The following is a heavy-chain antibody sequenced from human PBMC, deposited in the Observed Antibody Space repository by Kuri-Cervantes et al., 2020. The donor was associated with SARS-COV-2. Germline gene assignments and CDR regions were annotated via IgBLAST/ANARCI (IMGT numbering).Heavy chain of an antibody. CDR1: GFTFSSYA. Sequence: LSLTCAASGFTFSSYAMSWVRQAPGKGLEWVSVIYSGGSTYYADSVKGRFTISRLNSKNTLYLQMNSLRAEDTALYYCAKDAAGAFDYWGQGTRVTVSS. V-gene: IGHV3-53*04. CDR3: AKDAAGAFDY. CDR2: IYSGGST. D-gene: IGHD6-13*01. J-gene: IGHJ4*02.